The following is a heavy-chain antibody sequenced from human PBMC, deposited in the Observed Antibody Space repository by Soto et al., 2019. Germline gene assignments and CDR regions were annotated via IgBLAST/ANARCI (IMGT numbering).Heavy chain of an antibody. J-gene: IGHJ4*02. Sequence: SVKVSCKASGGTFNSFPISWVRQAPGQGLEWMGGIIPIFGTTYYAQKFQGRVTITADESTSTAYMELSSLRSEDTAVYYCATEITNYGYFDYWGQGTLVTVSS. CDR1: GGTFNSFP. V-gene: IGHV1-69*13. CDR2: IIPIFGTT. D-gene: IGHD3-16*01. CDR3: ATEITNYGYFDY.